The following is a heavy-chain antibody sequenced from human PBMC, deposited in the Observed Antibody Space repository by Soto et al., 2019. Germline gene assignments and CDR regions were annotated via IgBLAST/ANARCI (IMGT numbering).Heavy chain of an antibody. D-gene: IGHD6-13*01. CDR3: VRGTSSWYGIDY. CDR1: GFTFSSYW. V-gene: IGHV3-74*01. J-gene: IGHJ4*02. CDR2: INPDGTST. Sequence: EVQLVESGGALVQPGGSLRLSCAASGFTFSSYWMHWVRQAPGKGLLWVSRINPDGTSTNYADSVKGRVTISRDNAKNTLYLHMSSMGGEDTAKYYCVRGTSSWYGIDYWGLGTLVTVSS.